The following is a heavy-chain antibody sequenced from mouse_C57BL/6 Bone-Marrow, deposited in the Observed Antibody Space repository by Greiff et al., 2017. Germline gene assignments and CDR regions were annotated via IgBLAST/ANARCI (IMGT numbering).Heavy chain of an antibody. CDR2: ISNGGGNT. V-gene: IGHV5-12*01. CDR1: GFTFSDYY. CDR3: ARAVPGYYYAMDY. J-gene: IGHJ4*01. Sequence: DVMLVESGGGLVQPGGSLKLSCAASGFTFSDYYMYWVRQTPEKRLEWVAYISNGGGNTYYPDTVKGRFTISRDNAKNTLYLQMSRLKSEDTAMYYCARAVPGYYYAMDYWGQGTSVTVSS.